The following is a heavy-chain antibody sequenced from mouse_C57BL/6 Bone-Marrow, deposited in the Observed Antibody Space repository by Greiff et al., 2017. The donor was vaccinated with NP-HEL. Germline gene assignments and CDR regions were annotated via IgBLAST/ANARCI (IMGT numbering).Heavy chain of an antibody. Sequence: VKLVESGAELARPGASVKMSCKASGYTFTSYTMHWVKQRPGQGLEWIGYINPSSGYTKYNQKFKDKATLTADKSSSTAYMQLSSLTSEDSAVYYCARYPIYYVSRRSYFDYWGQGTTLTVSS. J-gene: IGHJ2*01. CDR3: ARYPIYYVSRRSYFDY. CDR1: GYTFTSYT. CDR2: INPSSGYT. V-gene: IGHV1-4*01. D-gene: IGHD1-1*01.